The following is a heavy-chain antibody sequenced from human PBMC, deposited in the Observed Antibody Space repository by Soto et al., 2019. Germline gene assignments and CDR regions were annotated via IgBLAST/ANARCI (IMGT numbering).Heavy chain of an antibody. CDR2: INPDGSRT. CDR3: ARVASGSYDWFDP. J-gene: IGHJ5*02. V-gene: IGHV3-74*03. CDR1: KCKFIWYW. Sequence: GGSMRLSWTAAKCKFIWYWMHWIRKTPGKGLMWVSRINPDGSRTTYADSVKGRFTISRDNAKNTVFLDMNSLRAEDTAVYYCARVASGSYDWFDPWGQGTLVTVSS. D-gene: IGHD1-26*01.